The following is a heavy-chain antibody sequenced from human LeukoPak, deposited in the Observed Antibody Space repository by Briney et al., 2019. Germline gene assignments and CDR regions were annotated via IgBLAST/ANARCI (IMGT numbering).Heavy chain of an antibody. CDR1: GFTFSIYP. CDR3: AREKYEGSTHFDY. D-gene: IGHD2-2*01. Sequence: LGRSLRLSCAASGFTFSIYPIHWVRQAPGKGLEWVAGISYDGSNEYYADSVKGRFSISRDSPKNMLYLHMNSLRGDDSAVYYCAREKYEGSTHFDYWGQGTLVTVSS. CDR2: ISYDGSNE. J-gene: IGHJ4*02. V-gene: IGHV3-30*04.